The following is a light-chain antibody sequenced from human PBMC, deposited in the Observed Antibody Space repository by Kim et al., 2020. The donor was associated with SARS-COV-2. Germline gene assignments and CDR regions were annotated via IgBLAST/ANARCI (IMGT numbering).Light chain of an antibody. V-gene: IGLV3-1*01. CDR1: TLRDNY. Sequence: SYELTQPPAVSLSPGQTASITCSGKTLRDNYVSWYQQRPGQSPVLVIYQNDERPSGIPGRFSGSKTGNTATLTISGTQAMDEADYYCQAWDSTTVVFDGGTQLTVL. J-gene: IGLJ2*01. CDR2: QND. CDR3: QAWDSTTVV.